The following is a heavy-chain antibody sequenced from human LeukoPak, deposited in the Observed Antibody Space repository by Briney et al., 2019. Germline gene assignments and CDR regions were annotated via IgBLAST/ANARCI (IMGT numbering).Heavy chain of an antibody. CDR1: GFTFSSYE. D-gene: IGHD3-22*01. CDR2: ISSSGSTI. V-gene: IGHV3-48*03. CDR3: ARADDSSGYYPTVDAFDI. Sequence: GGSLRLSCAASGFTFSSYEMNWVRQAPGKGLEWVSYISSSGSTIYYADSVKGRFTISRDNAKNSLYLQMNSLRAEDTAVYYCARADDSSGYYPTVDAFDIWGQGTMVTVSS. J-gene: IGHJ3*02.